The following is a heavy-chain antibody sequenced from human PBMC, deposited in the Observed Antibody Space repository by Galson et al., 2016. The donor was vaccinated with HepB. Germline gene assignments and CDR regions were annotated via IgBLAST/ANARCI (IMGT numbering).Heavy chain of an antibody. V-gene: IGHV1-69*13. CDR2: IFPLFATT. CDR3: ARDKGSGSWWFDP. Sequence: SVKVSCKASGGTFSSYVISWVRQAPGQGLEWMGNIFPLFATTNYAQKFQGRVTITADEFTSTVYMELRSLRSEDTAVYYCARDKGSGSWWFDPWGQGTLVTVSS. CDR1: GGTFSSYV. D-gene: IGHD3-10*01. J-gene: IGHJ5*02.